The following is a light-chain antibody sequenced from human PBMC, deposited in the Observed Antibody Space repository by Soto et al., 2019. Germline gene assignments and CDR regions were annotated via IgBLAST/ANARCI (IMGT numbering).Light chain of an antibody. CDR1: SSDDGGYNY. J-gene: IGLJ1*01. CDR3: SSYTTSNTRQIV. V-gene: IGLV2-14*01. CDR2: DVS. Sequence: QSVLTQSASVYGSPGQSITISCTGNSSDDGGYNYVSWYQQHPGKAPKFMIYDVSNRPSGVSNRFSGSKSGDTASLTISGLQAEDEADYYCSSYTTSNTRQIVFGTGTKVTVL.